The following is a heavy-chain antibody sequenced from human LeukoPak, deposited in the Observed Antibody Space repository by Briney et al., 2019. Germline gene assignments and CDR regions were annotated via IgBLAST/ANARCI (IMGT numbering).Heavy chain of an antibody. Sequence: GGSLSLSRAPSGFTFDVFAMHWARQPPGRGLGWVSCLSWNSGSIGYADSVKGRFTISRANAKNSLYLQMNSLRAEDTALYYCARGMDFWSGYADYWGQGTLVTVSS. D-gene: IGHD3-3*01. CDR3: ARGMDFWSGYADY. J-gene: IGHJ4*02. CDR2: LSWNSGSI. CDR1: GFTFDVFA. V-gene: IGHV3-9*01.